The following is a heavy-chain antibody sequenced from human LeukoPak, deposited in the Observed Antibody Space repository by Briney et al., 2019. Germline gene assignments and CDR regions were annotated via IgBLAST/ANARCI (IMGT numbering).Heavy chain of an antibody. D-gene: IGHD3-22*01. CDR2: ISSSSSYT. CDR3: ARGGYDSRAPGDY. J-gene: IGHJ4*02. Sequence: GGSLRLSCAASGFTFSDYYMSWIRHAPGKGLEWVSYISSSSSYTNYADSVKGRFTISRDNAKNSLYLQMNSLRAEDTAVYYCARGGYDSRAPGDYWGQGTLVTVSS. V-gene: IGHV3-11*06. CDR1: GFTFSDYY.